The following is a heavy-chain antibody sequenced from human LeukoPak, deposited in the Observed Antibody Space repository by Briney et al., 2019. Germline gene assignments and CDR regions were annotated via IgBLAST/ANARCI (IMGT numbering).Heavy chain of an antibody. J-gene: IGHJ5*02. CDR1: GGSISSYY. CDR3: ARAGVVIIWSWFDP. D-gene: IGHD3-3*01. CDR2: IYYSGST. V-gene: IGHV4-59*12. Sequence: PSETLSLTCTVSGGSISSYYWSWIRQPPGKGLEWIGSIYYSGSTYYNPSLKSRVTISVDTSKNQFSLKLSSVTAADTAVYYCARAGVVIIWSWFDPWGQGTLVTVSS.